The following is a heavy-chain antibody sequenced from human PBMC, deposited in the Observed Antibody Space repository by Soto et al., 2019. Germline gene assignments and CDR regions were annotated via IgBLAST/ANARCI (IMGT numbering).Heavy chain of an antibody. CDR1: GYTFAAYF. J-gene: IGHJ4*02. V-gene: IGHV1-2*04. CDR3: ARDNPETVVPAATYYFDN. Sequence: QVQLVQSGAEVREPGASVKVSCKTSGYTFAAYFIHWVRQAPGQGLEWMGWINPYSGATSYALKFQGSVTITSDTSISTAYMELNRLRSADTAVYYCARDNPETVVPAATYYFDNWGQGTLVTVSS. CDR2: INPYSGAT. D-gene: IGHD2-2*01.